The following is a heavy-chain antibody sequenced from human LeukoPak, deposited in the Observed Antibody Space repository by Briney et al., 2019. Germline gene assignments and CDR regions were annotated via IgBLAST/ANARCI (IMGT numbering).Heavy chain of an antibody. D-gene: IGHD6-6*01. CDR3: ARAPPASSSSDYFDY. CDR2: IWYDGSNK. J-gene: IGHJ4*02. Sequence: GRSLRLSCAASGFTFSDYGMHWVRQAPGKGLEWVAVIWYDGSNKYYADSVKGRFTISRDNSKNMLYLQMNSLRAKDTAVYYCARAPPASSSSDYFDYWGQGTLVTVSS. CDR1: GFTFSDYG. V-gene: IGHV3-33*01.